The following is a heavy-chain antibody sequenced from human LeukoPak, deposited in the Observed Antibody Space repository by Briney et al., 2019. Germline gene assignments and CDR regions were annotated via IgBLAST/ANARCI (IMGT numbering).Heavy chain of an antibody. CDR1: GFTFSSYS. CDR2: ISSSSSYI. CDR3: ARAVGTYYDILTGYSGYYFDY. V-gene: IGHV3-21*01. Sequence: GGSLRLSCAASGFTFSSYSMNWVRQAPGKGLEWVSFISSSSSYIYYADSVKGRFTISRDNAKNSLYLQMNSLRAEDTAVYYCARAVGTYYDILTGYSGYYFDYWGQGTLVTVSS. J-gene: IGHJ4*02. D-gene: IGHD3-9*01.